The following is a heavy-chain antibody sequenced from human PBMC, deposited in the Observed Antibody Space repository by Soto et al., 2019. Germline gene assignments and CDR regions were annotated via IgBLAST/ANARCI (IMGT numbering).Heavy chain of an antibody. CDR3: ARDQWIEAHAFDI. J-gene: IGHJ3*02. CDR1: GYTFTGYY. D-gene: IGHD5-12*01. V-gene: IGHV1-2*04. CDR2: INPNSGGT. Sequence: SGAEVKKPGASVKVSCKASGYTFTGYYMHWVRQAPGQGLEWMGWINPNSGGTNYAQKFQGWVTMTRDTSISTAYMELSRLRSDDTAVYYCARDQWIEAHAFDIWGQGTMVTVSS.